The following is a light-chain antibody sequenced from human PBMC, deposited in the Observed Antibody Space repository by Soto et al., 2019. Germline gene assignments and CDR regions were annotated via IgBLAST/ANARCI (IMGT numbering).Light chain of an antibody. CDR1: QSVRSN. J-gene: IGKJ1*01. CDR3: KQDNKWPPWR. CDR2: GAS. V-gene: IGKV3-15*01. Sequence: EIRLTHSKTTLSVSPGERATLSCRTSQSVRSNLAWYQQKPGQAPRLLMYGASTRATGIPARFSGSGSGTEFTLTISSLQSEDFAVYYCKQDNKWPPWRFGQGTKGDI.